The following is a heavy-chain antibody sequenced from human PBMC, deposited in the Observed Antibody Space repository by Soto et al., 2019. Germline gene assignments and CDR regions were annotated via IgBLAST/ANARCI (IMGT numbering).Heavy chain of an antibody. J-gene: IGHJ4*02. CDR2: IYYSGST. CDR1: GGSISSSSYY. Sequence: SETLSLTCTVSGGSISSSSYYWGWIRQPPGKGLEWIGSIYYSGSTYYNPSLKSRVTISVDTSKNQFSLKLSSVTAADTAVYYCARQGKADYGDYDYWGQGTLVTVSS. D-gene: IGHD4-17*01. V-gene: IGHV4-39*01. CDR3: ARQGKADYGDYDY.